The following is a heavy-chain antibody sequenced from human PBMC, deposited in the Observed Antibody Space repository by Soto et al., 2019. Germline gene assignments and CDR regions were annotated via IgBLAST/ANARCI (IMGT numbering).Heavy chain of an antibody. V-gene: IGHV4-61*01. D-gene: IGHD3-10*01. CDR2: VYYSGST. Sequence: SETLSLTCTVSGGSISSSSYYWSWIRQPPGKGLEWIGYVYYSGSTNYNPSLKSRVTISVDTSKNQFSLKLSSVTAADTAVYYCARMLRGVGGYFDYWGQGTLVTVSS. CDR3: ARMLRGVGGYFDY. CDR1: GGSISSSSYY. J-gene: IGHJ4*02.